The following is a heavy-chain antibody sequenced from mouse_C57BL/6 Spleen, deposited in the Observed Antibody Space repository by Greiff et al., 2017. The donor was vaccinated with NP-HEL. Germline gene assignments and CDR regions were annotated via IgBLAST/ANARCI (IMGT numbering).Heavy chain of an antibody. D-gene: IGHD6-2*01. CDR2: IYPGDGDT. CDR1: GYAFSSSW. V-gene: IGHV1-82*01. Sequence: VQLQESGPELVKPGASVKISCKASGYAFSSSWMNWVKQRPGKGLEWIGRIYPGDGDTNYNVKFKGKATLTADKSSSTAYMQLSSLTSEDSAVYFCARSLPYAMDYWGQGTSVTVSS. CDR3: ARSLPYAMDY. J-gene: IGHJ4*01.